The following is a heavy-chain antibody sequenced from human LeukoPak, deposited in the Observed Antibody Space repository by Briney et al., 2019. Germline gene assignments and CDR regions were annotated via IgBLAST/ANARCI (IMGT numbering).Heavy chain of an antibody. CDR1: GFTFNNAW. J-gene: IGHJ4*02. CDR2: IKSKTDGETT. CDR3: TTGGCSNGIDY. Sequence: GGSLRLSCAVSGFTFNNAWMNWVRQAPGKGLEWVGRIKSKTDGETTDYAAPVKGRFIISRDDSKNTLYLQMNSLKTEDTAVYYCTTGGCSNGIDYWGQGTLVTVSS. V-gene: IGHV3-15*01. D-gene: IGHD6-13*01.